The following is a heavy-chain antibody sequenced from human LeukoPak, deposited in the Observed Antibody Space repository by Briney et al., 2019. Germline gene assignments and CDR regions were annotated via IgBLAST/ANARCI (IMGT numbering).Heavy chain of an antibody. CDR1: GFTFSSYS. D-gene: IGHD2-15*01. CDR3: ARVSREVATIGLGCCSGGSCYGEDY. J-gene: IGHJ4*02. CDR2: ISSSSSYI. Sequence: GGSLRLSCAASGFTFSSYSMNWVRQAPGKGLEWVSSISSSSSYIYYADSVKGRFTISRDNAKNSLYLQMNSLRAEDTAVYYCARVSREVATIGLGCCSGGSCYGEDYWGQGTLVTVSS. V-gene: IGHV3-21*01.